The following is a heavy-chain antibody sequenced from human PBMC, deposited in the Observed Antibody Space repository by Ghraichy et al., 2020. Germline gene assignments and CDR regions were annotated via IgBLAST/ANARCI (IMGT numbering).Heavy chain of an antibody. Sequence: LSLTCAASGFTFSSYDMHWVRQATGKGLEWVSAIGTAGDTYYPGSVKGRFTISRENAKNSLYLQMNSLRAGDTAVYYCARGGITGTLDWFDPWGQGTLVTVSS. CDR2: IGTAGDT. CDR3: ARGGITGTLDWFDP. D-gene: IGHD1-7*01. V-gene: IGHV3-13*01. J-gene: IGHJ5*02. CDR1: GFTFSSYD.